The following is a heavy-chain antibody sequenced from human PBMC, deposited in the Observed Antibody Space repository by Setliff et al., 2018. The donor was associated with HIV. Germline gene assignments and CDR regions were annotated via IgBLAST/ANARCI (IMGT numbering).Heavy chain of an antibody. CDR2: ITGSGSTT. D-gene: IGHD4-4*01. Sequence: GGSLRLSCAASGFTYRTFSMSWVRQAPGKGLEWVSAITGSGSTTYYADSVKGRFTTSRDNSNNTLFLHMDNLRAEDTAIYYCAKSDYNFNNLAGPNYFDYWGQGALVTVSS. CDR3: AKSDYNFNNLAGPNYFDY. V-gene: IGHV3-23*01. J-gene: IGHJ4*02. CDR1: GFTYRTFS.